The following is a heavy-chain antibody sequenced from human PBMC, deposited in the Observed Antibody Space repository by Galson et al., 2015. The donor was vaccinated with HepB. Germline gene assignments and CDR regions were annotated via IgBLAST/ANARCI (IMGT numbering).Heavy chain of an antibody. Sequence: AISWVRQAPGQGLEWMGGIIPIFGTANYAQKLQGRVTITADESTSTAYMELSSLRSEDTAVYYCARDPYYYDSSGYYWADAFDIWGQGTMVTVSS. V-gene: IGHV1-69*01. J-gene: IGHJ3*02. CDR2: IIPIFGTA. D-gene: IGHD3-22*01. CDR3: ARDPYYYDSSGYYWADAFDI. CDR1: A.